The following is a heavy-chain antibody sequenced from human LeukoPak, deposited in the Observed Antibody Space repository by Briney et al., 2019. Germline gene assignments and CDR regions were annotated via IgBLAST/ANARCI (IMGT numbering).Heavy chain of an antibody. CDR3: ARDHGGYRSSTSCYIWFDP. D-gene: IGHD2-2*02. J-gene: IGHJ5*02. Sequence: GASVKVSCKASGYTFTSYGISWVRQAPGQGLEWMGWISAYNGNTNYAQKLQGRVTMTTDTSTSTAYMELRSLRSDDTAVYYCARDHGGYRSSTSCYIWFDPWGQGTLVTVSS. CDR1: GYTFTSYG. CDR2: ISAYNGNT. V-gene: IGHV1-18*01.